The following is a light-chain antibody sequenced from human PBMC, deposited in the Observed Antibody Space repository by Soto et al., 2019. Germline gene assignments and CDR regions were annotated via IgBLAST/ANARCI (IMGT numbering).Light chain of an antibody. J-gene: IGKJ1*01. CDR3: QQYYRQAT. Sequence: DIQMTHSPSTLSASVGDRVTITCRASQSISVWLAWYQQKAGTAPKPLIYMASSLESGVPSRFSGSGGGTEFTLTISSLQPDDFATYYCQQYYRQATFGQGTKVDIK. CDR2: MAS. CDR1: QSISVW. V-gene: IGKV1-5*03.